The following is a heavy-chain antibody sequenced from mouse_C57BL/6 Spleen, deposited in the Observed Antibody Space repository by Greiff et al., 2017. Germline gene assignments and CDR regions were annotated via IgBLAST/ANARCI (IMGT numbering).Heavy chain of an antibody. CDR1: GYTFTSYG. D-gene: IGHD2-4*01. CDR2: IYPRSGNT. CDR3: ASPYDYGSSGAMDY. J-gene: IGHJ4*01. Sequence: QVQLKQSGAELARPGASVKLSCKASGYTFTSYGISWVKQRTGQGLEWIGEIYPRSGNTYYNEKFKGKATLTADKSSSTAYMELRSLTSEDSAVYFCASPYDYGSSGAMDYWGQGTSVTVSS. V-gene: IGHV1-81*01.